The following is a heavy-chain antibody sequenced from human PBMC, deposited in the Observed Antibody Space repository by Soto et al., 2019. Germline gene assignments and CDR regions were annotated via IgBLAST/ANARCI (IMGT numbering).Heavy chain of an antibody. CDR3: ARASARRSGYYYRDWFDP. CDR1: GASVSSNSAA. D-gene: IGHD3-22*01. Sequence: PSQTLSLTCAISGASVSSNSAAWNWIRQSPSRGLEWLGRTYSRSKWYNDYAVSVKGRITINPDTSRNQFSLQLNSVTPEDTAVYYCARASARRSGYYYRDWFDPWGQGTLVTVSS. V-gene: IGHV6-1*01. CDR2: TYSRSKWYN. J-gene: IGHJ5*01.